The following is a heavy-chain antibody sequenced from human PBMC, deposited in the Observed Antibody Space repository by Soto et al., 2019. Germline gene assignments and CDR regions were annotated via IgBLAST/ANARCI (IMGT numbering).Heavy chain of an antibody. J-gene: IGHJ3*02. Sequence: SETLFLTCTVSGGSISSGGYYWSWIRQHPGKGLEWIGYIYYSGSTYYNPSLKSRVTISVDTSKNQFSLKLSSVTAADTAVYYCARDSSGWYEGGAFDIWGQGTMVTVSS. V-gene: IGHV4-31*03. CDR3: ARDSSGWYEGGAFDI. D-gene: IGHD6-19*01. CDR1: GGSISSGGYY. CDR2: IYYSGST.